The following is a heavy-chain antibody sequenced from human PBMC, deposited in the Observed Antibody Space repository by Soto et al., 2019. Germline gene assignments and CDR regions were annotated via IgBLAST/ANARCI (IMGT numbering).Heavy chain of an antibody. CDR3: TRALSGSYDS. J-gene: IGHJ5*01. V-gene: IGHV6-1*01. CDR1: GDSVSSKSAA. Sequence: QTLSLSCAISGDSVSSKSAAWNWIRQSPSRGLEWLGRTYYRSKWSTDYAVSVKSRITINPDTSKNQFSLQLNSVTPEDTAVYYCTRALSGSYDSWGQGNLVTGSS. D-gene: IGHD1-26*01. CDR2: TYYRSKWST.